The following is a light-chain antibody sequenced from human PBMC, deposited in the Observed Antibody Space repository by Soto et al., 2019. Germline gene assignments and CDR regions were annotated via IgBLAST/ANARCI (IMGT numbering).Light chain of an antibody. V-gene: IGKV3-15*01. CDR3: QQYHNWPA. CDR2: GAA. CDR1: QSVFSS. J-gene: IGKJ1*01. Sequence: EIVMTQSPATLSVSPGERATLSCRASQSVFSSLAWFQQKPSQAPRLLIYGAATRATSITARVSGSGCGTEFTLTISSLQSEDFAIYYCQQYHNWPAFGQGTKVEIK.